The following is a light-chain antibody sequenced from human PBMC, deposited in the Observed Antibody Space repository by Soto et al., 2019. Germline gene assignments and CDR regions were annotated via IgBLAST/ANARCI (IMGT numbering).Light chain of an antibody. J-gene: IGKJ2*01. CDR3: QQYGSSYT. CDR2: GAS. CDR1: QSISSDY. Sequence: EIVLTQSPGTLSLSPVERASLSCRASQSISSDYLAWYQQKPGQAPRLLIYGASSRATGIPDRFSGSGSGTDFTLTISRLEPEDFAVYYCQQYGSSYTFGQGTKLEIK. V-gene: IGKV3-20*01.